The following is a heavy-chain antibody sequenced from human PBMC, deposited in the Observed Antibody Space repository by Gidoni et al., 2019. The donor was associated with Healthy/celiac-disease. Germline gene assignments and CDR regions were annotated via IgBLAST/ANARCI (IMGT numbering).Heavy chain of an antibody. J-gene: IGHJ5*02. CDR1: GGTFSSYT. Sequence: QVQLVQSGAEVKKPGSSVKVSCKASGGTFSSYTISWVRQAPGQGLEWMGRIIPILGIANYAQKFQGRVTITADKSTSTAYMELSSLRSEDTAVYYCARGIAAAGTGNWFDPWGQGTLVTVSS. V-gene: IGHV1-69*02. CDR3: ARGIAAAGTGNWFDP. CDR2: IIPILGIA. D-gene: IGHD6-13*01.